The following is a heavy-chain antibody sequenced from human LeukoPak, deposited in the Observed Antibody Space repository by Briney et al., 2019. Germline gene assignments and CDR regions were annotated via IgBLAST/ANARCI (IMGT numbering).Heavy chain of an antibody. D-gene: IGHD6-13*01. CDR3: AKDSSSSNYYYGMDV. V-gene: IGHV3-23*01. Sequence: GGSLRLSCAASGFTFSSYAMSWARQAPGKGLEWVSAISGSGGSTYYADSVKGRFTISRDNSRNTLFLQMNSLRAEDTAVYYCAKDSSSSNYYYGMDVWGQGTTVTVSS. CDR1: GFTFSSYA. J-gene: IGHJ6*02. CDR2: ISGSGGST.